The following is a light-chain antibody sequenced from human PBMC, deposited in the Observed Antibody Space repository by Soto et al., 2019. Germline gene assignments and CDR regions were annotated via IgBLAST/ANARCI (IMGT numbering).Light chain of an antibody. Sequence: DLVMTQSPDSLAVSLGERATINCKSSQSVFYSSNNKNYLAWYQQKPGQPPKLLIYWASTRQSGVPDRFSGSESGTDFTLSISSLQTEDVAVYYCQQYYTTPWTFGQGTKVEIK. CDR2: WAS. J-gene: IGKJ1*01. V-gene: IGKV4-1*01. CDR3: QQYYTTPWT. CDR1: QSVFYSSNNKNY.